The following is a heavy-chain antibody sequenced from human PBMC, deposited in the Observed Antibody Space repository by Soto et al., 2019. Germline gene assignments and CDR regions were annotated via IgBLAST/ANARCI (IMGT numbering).Heavy chain of an antibody. J-gene: IGHJ4*02. CDR3: ARASGIGVRTPPY. D-gene: IGHD3-22*01. Sequence: QIQLVQSGAEVKKPGASAKVSCKASGYIFSNFGISWMRQVPGQGLEWMGWVSAYNGKTNYTPKFQGRVTISTDTSTSTAYMDLRRLRSADTAVYYCARASGIGVRTPPYWAQGTLVTVSS. CDR2: VSAYNGKT. CDR1: GYIFSNFG. V-gene: IGHV1-18*01.